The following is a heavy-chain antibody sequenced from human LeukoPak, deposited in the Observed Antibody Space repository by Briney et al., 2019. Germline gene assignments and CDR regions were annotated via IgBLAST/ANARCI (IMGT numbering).Heavy chain of an antibody. Sequence: SETLSLTCTVSGGSISSYYWNWIRQPPGEGLEWIGYIYYSGSANYNPSLTSRVTISVDTSKNQFSLRLTSVTAADTAVYFCARHGVWFGDTNRWFDPWGQGTLVTVSS. CDR1: GGSISSYY. J-gene: IGHJ5*02. V-gene: IGHV4-59*08. CDR2: IYYSGSA. CDR3: ARHGVWFGDTNRWFDP. D-gene: IGHD3-10*01.